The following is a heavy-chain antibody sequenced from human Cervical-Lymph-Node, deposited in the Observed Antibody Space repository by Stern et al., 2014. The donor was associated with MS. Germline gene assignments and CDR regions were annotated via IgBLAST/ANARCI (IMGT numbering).Heavy chain of an antibody. J-gene: IGHJ4*02. CDR2: LSDNGVST. CDR3: AKCVWGTTRTTYYFDF. Sequence: EVQLVESGGGLVQPGGSLRLSCAASGFTFSSYAMSWVRQAPGKGLEWVSALSDNGVSTYYADSVKGRFTISRDNSKDTLFLQMNSLRAEDTAVYYCAKCVWGTTRTTYYFDFWGQGTLVTVSS. V-gene: IGHV3-23*04. D-gene: IGHD1-1*01. CDR1: GFTFSSYA.